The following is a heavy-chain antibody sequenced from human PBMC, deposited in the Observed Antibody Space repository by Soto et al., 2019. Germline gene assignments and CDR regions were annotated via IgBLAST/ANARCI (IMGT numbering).Heavy chain of an antibody. CDR3: VMVDNYVTPTPQDV. CDR1: GCIFVNYG. J-gene: IGHJ6*02. Sequence: QVQLVQSGDEVKKHGASVKVSCKAYGCIFVNYGIAWVRQAPGQGLEWMGWISPYTGNTHSATKIQGRLTMTTDTSTSTAYTDLGSLTSDDTAVYYCVMVDNYVTPTPQDVWGQGTTVTVSS. V-gene: IGHV1-18*01. CDR2: ISPYTGNT. D-gene: IGHD3-16*01.